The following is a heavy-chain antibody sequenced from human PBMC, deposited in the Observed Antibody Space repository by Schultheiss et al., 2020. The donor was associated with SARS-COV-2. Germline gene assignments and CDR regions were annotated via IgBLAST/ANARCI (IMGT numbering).Heavy chain of an antibody. J-gene: IGHJ4*02. CDR1: GGSISRYY. V-gene: IGHV4-59*12. CDR3: ARARRALDY. CDR2: IYYSGNT. Sequence: SETLSLTCTVSGGSISRYYWRWIRQPPGKGLEWIGYIYYSGNTNYNPSLKSRVTISLDTSKNQFSLKLSSVTAADTAVYYCARARRALDYWGQGTLVTVSS.